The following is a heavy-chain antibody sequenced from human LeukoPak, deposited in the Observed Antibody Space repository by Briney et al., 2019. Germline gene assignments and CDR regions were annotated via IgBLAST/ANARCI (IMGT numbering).Heavy chain of an antibody. CDR1: GFTFSSYG. CDR3: ATRAPDYGDYELSY. V-gene: IGHV3-33*01. Sequence: GGSLRLSCAASGFTFSSYGMHWVRQAPGKGLEWVAVIWYDGSNKYYADSVKGRFTISRDNSKNTLYLQMNSPRAEDTAVYYCATRAPDYGDYELSYWGQGTLVTVSS. CDR2: IWYDGSNK. J-gene: IGHJ4*02. D-gene: IGHD4-17*01.